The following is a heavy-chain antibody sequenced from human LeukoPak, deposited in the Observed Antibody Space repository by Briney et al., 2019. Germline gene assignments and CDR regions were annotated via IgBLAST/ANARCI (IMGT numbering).Heavy chain of an antibody. Sequence: PSETLSLTCTVSGGSISSYYWSWIRQPPGKGLEWIGEINHSGSTNYNPSLKSRVTISVDTSKNQFSLKLSSVTAADTAVYYCASSHLYSSSWYLNGRFDYWGQGTLVTVSS. D-gene: IGHD6-13*01. CDR3: ASSHLYSSSWYLNGRFDY. CDR2: INHSGST. J-gene: IGHJ4*02. V-gene: IGHV4-34*01. CDR1: GGSISSYY.